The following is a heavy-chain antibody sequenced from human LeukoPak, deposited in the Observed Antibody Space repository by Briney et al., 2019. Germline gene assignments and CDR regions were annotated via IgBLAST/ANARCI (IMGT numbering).Heavy chain of an antibody. V-gene: IGHV3-30-3*01. Sequence: GGSLRLSCAASGFTFSSYAMHWVRQAPGKGLEWVAVISYDGSNKYYADSVKGRFTISRDNSKNTLYLQMNSLRAEDTAVYYCASSYGDYSVANYWGQGTLVTVSS. CDR1: GFTFSSYA. CDR2: ISYDGSNK. CDR3: ASSYGDYSVANY. J-gene: IGHJ4*02. D-gene: IGHD4-17*01.